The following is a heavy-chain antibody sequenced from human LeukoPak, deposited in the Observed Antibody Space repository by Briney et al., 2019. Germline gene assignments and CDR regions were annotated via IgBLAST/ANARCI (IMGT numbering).Heavy chain of an antibody. CDR2: ISGSGGST. V-gene: IGHV3-23*01. CDR1: GFTFSSYA. CDR3: AKDFWSGYYRDDYMDV. Sequence: PGGSLRLSCAAFGFTFSSYAMSWVRQAPGKGLEWVSAISGSGGSTYYADSVKGRFTISRDNSKNTLYLQMNSLRAEDTAVYYCAKDFWSGYYRDDYMDVWGKGTTVTVSS. D-gene: IGHD3-3*01. J-gene: IGHJ6*03.